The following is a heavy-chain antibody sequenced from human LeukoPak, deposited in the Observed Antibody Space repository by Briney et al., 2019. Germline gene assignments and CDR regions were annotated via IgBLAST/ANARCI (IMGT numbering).Heavy chain of an antibody. CDR2: INHSGST. D-gene: IGHD5-24*01. CDR1: GGSFSGYY. Sequence: PSETLSLTCAVYGGSFSGYYWSWIRQPPGKGLEWIGEINHSGSTNYNPSLKSRVTISVDTSKNQFSLKLSSVTAADTAVYYCASTIPPYGMDVWGQGTTVTVSS. J-gene: IGHJ6*02. CDR3: ASTIPPYGMDV. V-gene: IGHV4-34*01.